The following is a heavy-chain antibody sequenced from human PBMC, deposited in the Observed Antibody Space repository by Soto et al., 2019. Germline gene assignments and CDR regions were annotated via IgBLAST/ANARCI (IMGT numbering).Heavy chain of an antibody. CDR2: INVNNDNR. Sequence: QVQLVQSGAEVKKPGASVKVSCKASGYTFTSHTIQWVRQAPGQRLEWMAWINVNNDNRKYSQKFQGRVTISIDTSATTAYMELSSLRSADTDVYYFARSSLTAVAYWGQGPLVTVSS. CDR1: GYTFTSHT. V-gene: IGHV1-3*01. CDR3: ARSSLTAVAY. D-gene: IGHD5-18*01. J-gene: IGHJ4*02.